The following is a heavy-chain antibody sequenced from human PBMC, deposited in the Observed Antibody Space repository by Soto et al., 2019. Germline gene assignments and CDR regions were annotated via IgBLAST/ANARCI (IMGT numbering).Heavy chain of an antibody. D-gene: IGHD6-19*01. CDR3: ARPGYSSGRYPGLGWYFDL. Sequence: QLQLQESGPGLVKPSETLSLTCTVSGGSISSSSYYWGWIRQPPGKGLEWIGSIYYSGSTYYNPSLKSRVTISVDTSKNQFSLKLSSVTAADTAVYYCARPGYSSGRYPGLGWYFDLWGRGTLVTVSS. J-gene: IGHJ2*01. V-gene: IGHV4-39*01. CDR1: GGSISSSSYY. CDR2: IYYSGST.